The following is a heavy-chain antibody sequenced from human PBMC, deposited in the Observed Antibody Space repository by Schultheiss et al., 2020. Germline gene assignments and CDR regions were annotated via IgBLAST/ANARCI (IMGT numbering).Heavy chain of an antibody. V-gene: IGHV4-39*01. CDR2: VYYSGTT. CDR3: ARTYSSSWYYWFDP. D-gene: IGHD6-13*01. J-gene: IGHJ5*02. Sequence: SQTLSLTCSVSGDSISSTTYYWGWIRQPPGKGLEWIGSVYYSGTTHYNPSLKSRVSISLDTSKNQVSLKLSSVTAADTAVYYCARTYSSSWYYWFDPWGQGTLVTVSS. CDR1: GDSISSTTYY.